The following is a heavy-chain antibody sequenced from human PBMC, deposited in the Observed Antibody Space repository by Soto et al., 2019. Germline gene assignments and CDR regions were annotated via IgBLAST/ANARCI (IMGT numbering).Heavy chain of an antibody. V-gene: IGHV4-31*03. CDR1: GGSISSGGYY. CDR3: ARALLTPVVDSSGYYYDYYYYGMDV. Sequence: SETLSLTCTVSGGSISSGGYYWSWIRQHPGKGLEWIGYIYYSGSTYYNPSLKSRVTISVDTSKNQFSLKLSSVTAADTAVYYCARALLTPVVDSSGYYYDYYYYGMDVWGQGTTVTVSS. D-gene: IGHD3-22*01. CDR2: IYYSGST. J-gene: IGHJ6*02.